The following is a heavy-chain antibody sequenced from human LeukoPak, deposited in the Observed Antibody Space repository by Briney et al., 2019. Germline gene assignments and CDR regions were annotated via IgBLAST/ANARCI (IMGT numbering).Heavy chain of an antibody. J-gene: IGHJ4*02. D-gene: IGHD3-22*01. Sequence: GGSLRLSCAASGFTFSTYAMSWVRQAPGKGLEWVSAISGSGDDTFYADSVKGRFTISRDNSRNTLYLHMNSLRADDTAIYYCAKDRTTMTNYFDYWGQGTLVTVSS. V-gene: IGHV3-23*01. CDR2: ISGSGDDT. CDR3: AKDRTTMTNYFDY. CDR1: GFTFSTYA.